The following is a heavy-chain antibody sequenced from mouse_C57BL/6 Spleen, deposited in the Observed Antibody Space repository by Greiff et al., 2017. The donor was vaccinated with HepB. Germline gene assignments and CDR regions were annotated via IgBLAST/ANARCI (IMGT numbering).Heavy chain of an antibody. Sequence: QVQLQQPGAELVKPGASVKLSCKASGYTFTSYWMHWVKQRPGQGLEWIGMIHPNSGSTNYNEKFKSKATLTVDKSSSTAYMQLSSLTSEDSAVYYCARRGYDYDEESGFAYWGQGTLVTVSA. CDR2: IHPNSGST. CDR1: GYTFTSYW. J-gene: IGHJ3*01. D-gene: IGHD2-4*01. CDR3: ARRGYDYDEESGFAY. V-gene: IGHV1-64*01.